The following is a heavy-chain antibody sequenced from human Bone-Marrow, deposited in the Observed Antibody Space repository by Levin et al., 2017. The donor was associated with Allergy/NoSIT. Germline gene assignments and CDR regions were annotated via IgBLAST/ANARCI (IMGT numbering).Heavy chain of an antibody. CDR3: ARIYDSSGYYSEVGALDI. Sequence: GGSMRLSCAASGFTFDSYAMVWVRQAPGKGLDCVAVISLDGAKKYYGDSVKGRFTISRDNSKNTLYLQMNNLRAEDTAVYYCARIYDSSGYYSEVGALDIWGQGTMVAVSS. CDR1: GFTFDSYA. V-gene: IGHV3-30-3*01. J-gene: IGHJ3*02. D-gene: IGHD3-22*01. CDR2: ISLDGAKK.